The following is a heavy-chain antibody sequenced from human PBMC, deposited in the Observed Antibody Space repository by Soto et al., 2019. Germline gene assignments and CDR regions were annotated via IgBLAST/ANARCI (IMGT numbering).Heavy chain of an antibody. CDR3: AKEIAASATLWLDP. Sequence: GGSLRLSCAASGFTLNYYAINWVRQAPGKGLEWVSAITSTGDTYYVDSVKGRFTISRDNSKNTLYLQMNSLRAEDTAVYYCAKEIAASATLWLDPWGQGTLVTVTS. D-gene: IGHD6-13*01. J-gene: IGHJ5*02. CDR1: GFTLNYYA. CDR2: ITSTGDT. V-gene: IGHV3-23*01.